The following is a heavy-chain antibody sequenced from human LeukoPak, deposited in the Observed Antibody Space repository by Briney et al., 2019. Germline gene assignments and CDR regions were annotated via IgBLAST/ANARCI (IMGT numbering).Heavy chain of an antibody. J-gene: IGHJ4*02. CDR2: IYYSKNT. CDR3: VSPRGFSYGYFDY. Sequence: SETLSLTCTVSGGSISSSSAYWGWIRQPPGKGREWIGSIYYSKNTYYNPSLKSRVTISADTSKNQFSLTLGSVSATDTAVYYCVSPRGFSYGYFDYWGQGTLVTVSS. D-gene: IGHD5-18*01. CDR1: GGSISSSSAY. V-gene: IGHV4-39*01.